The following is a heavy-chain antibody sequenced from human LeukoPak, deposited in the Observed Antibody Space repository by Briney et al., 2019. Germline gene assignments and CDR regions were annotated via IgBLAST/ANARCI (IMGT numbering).Heavy chain of an antibody. CDR1: GFTFDDYA. D-gene: IGHD6-19*01. V-gene: IGHV3-9*03. CDR3: AKDQGSIAVARVNAFDI. CDR2: ISWNSGSI. J-gene: IGHJ3*02. Sequence: GRSLRLSCAASGFTFDDYAMHWVRQAPGKGLEWVSGISWNSGSIGYADSVKGRFTISRDNAKNSLYLQMNSLRAEDMALYYCAKDQGSIAVARVNAFDIWGQGTMVTGSS.